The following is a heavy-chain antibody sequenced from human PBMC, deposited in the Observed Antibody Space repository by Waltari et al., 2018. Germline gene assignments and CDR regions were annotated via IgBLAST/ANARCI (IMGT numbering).Heavy chain of an antibody. CDR1: GGSISSYY. J-gene: IGHJ3*02. Sequence: QVQLQESGPGLVKPSETLSLTCTVSGGSISSYYWSWIRQPPGQGLEWIGRIYTSGSTNYNPSLKSRVTMSVDTSKNQFSLKLSSVTAADTAVYYCARGGNYDFWSGYYDPGDAFDIWGQGTMVTVSS. CDR2: IYTSGST. V-gene: IGHV4-4*07. CDR3: ARGGNYDFWSGYYDPGDAFDI. D-gene: IGHD3-3*01.